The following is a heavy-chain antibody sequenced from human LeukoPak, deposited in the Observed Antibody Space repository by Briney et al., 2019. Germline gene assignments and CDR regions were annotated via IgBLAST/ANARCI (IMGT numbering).Heavy chain of an antibody. J-gene: IGHJ6*02. V-gene: IGHV3-21*01. CDR3: ARDRIAAAGKVIYYYGMDV. Sequence: GGSLRLSCAASGFTFSSYSMNWVRQAPGKGLEWVSSISSSSSYIYYADSVKGRFTISRDNAKNSLYLQMNSLRAEDTAVYYCARDRIAAAGKVIYYYGMDVWGQGTTVTVSS. D-gene: IGHD6-13*01. CDR1: GFTFSSYS. CDR2: ISSSSSYI.